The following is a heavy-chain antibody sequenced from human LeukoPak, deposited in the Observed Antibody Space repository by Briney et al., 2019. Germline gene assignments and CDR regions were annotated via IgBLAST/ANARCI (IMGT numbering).Heavy chain of an antibody. Sequence: GGSLRLSCAASGFTFSSYGMHWVRQAPGKGLEWVAFIRYDGSNKYYADSVKGRFTISRDNSKNTLYLQMNSLRAEDTAVYYCASRDSSTDGYFDLWGRGTLVTVSS. V-gene: IGHV3-30*02. CDR2: IRYDGSNK. D-gene: IGHD6-13*01. CDR3: ASRDSSTDGYFDL. J-gene: IGHJ2*01. CDR1: GFTFSSYG.